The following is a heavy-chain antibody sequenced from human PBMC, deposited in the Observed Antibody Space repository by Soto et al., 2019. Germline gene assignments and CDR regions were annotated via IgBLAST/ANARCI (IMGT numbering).Heavy chain of an antibody. D-gene: IGHD6-13*01. CDR2: IYPGESDT. Sequence: EVYLAQSGAEVKKPRESLKISCKGSGHNFNRYWIGWVRQMPGKGLEWMGVIYPGESDTRYSPSLQGQVTISADKSSSAAYLQWSSLQASDTATYYCARSLVNGTYEAFDIWGQGTMVTVSS. J-gene: IGHJ3*02. CDR3: ARSLVNGTYEAFDI. CDR1: GHNFNRYW. V-gene: IGHV5-51*03.